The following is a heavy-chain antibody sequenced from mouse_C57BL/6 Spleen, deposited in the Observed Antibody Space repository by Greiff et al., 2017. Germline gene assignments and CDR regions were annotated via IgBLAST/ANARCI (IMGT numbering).Heavy chain of an antibody. Sequence: EVKLMESGGDLVKPGGSLKLSCAASGFTFSSYGMSWVRQTPDKRLEWVATISSGGSYTYYPDSVKGRFTISSDNAKNTLYLQMSSLKSEDTAMYYGARHGSNYDWYFDVWGTGTTVTVSS. J-gene: IGHJ1*03. D-gene: IGHD2-5*01. V-gene: IGHV5-6*01. CDR1: GFTFSSYG. CDR2: ISSGGSYT. CDR3: ARHGSNYDWYFDV.